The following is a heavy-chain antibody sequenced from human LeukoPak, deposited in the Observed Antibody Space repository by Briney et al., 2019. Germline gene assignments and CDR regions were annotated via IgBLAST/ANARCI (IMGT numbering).Heavy chain of an antibody. D-gene: IGHD3-22*01. J-gene: IGHJ5*02. CDR1: GFTFSSYW. V-gene: IGHV3-7*01. CDR2: IKQDGSEK. CDR3: ARDEDSSGYYYDS. Sequence: GGSLRLSCAAPGFTFSSYWMSWVRQAPGKGLEWVANIKQDGSEKYYVDSVKGRFTISRDNAKNSLYLQMNSLRAEDTAVYYCARDEDSSGYYYDSWGQGTLVTVSS.